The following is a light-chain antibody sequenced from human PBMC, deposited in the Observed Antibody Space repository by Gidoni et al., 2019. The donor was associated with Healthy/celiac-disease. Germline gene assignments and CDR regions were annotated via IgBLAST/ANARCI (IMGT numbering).Light chain of an antibody. CDR2: KDS. CDR3: QSADSSGTSPLV. V-gene: IGLV3-25*02. Sequence: SSELPQPPSVSVSPGQTARITCSGDALPKQYAYWYQQKPGQAPVLVIYKDSERPSGIPERFSGSSSGTTVTLTISGVQAEDEADYYCQSADSSGTSPLVFGGGTKLTVL. J-gene: IGLJ3*02. CDR1: ALPKQY.